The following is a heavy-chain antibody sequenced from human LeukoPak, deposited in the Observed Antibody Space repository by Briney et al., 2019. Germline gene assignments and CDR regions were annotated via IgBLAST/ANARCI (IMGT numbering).Heavy chain of an antibody. CDR2: ISSSSSYI. J-gene: IGHJ3*02. Sequence: GGSLRLSCAASGFTFSSYSMNWVRQAPGKGLEWVSSISSSSSYIHYADSVKGRFTISRDNAKNSLYLQMNSLRAEDTAVYYCARPRGQWLVFDAFDIWGQGTMVTVSS. V-gene: IGHV3-21*01. D-gene: IGHD6-19*01. CDR3: ARPRGQWLVFDAFDI. CDR1: GFTFSSYS.